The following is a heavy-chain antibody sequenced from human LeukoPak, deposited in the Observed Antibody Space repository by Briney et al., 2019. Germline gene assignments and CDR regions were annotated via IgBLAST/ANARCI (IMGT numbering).Heavy chain of an antibody. D-gene: IGHD3-10*01. Sequence: GRSLRLSCAASGFTFSSYAMHWVRQAPGKGLGWVAVIAYDVSNKYYADSGKGRSTISRDNSKHTLYLQLNRLRAEETAVYSCARDLRVVWFGELLSADDYYYYGMDVWGQGPTVTVSS. CDR2: IAYDVSNK. CDR1: GFTFSSYA. CDR3: ARDLRVVWFGELLSADDYYYYGMDV. V-gene: IGHV3-30-3*01. J-gene: IGHJ6*02.